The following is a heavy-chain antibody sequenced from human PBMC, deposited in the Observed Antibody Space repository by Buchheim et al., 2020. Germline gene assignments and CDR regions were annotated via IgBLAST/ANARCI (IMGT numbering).Heavy chain of an antibody. CDR3: ARDGNWNYQRGYYFDY. CDR1: GFTFSSYG. Sequence: VQLVESGGGVVQPGRSLRLSCAASGFTFSSYGMHWVRQAPGKGLEWVAVIWYDGSNKYYADSVKGRFTISRDNSKNTLFLQMNSLRAEDTAVYYCARDGNWNYQRGYYFDYWGQGTL. CDR2: IWYDGSNK. D-gene: IGHD1-7*01. J-gene: IGHJ4*02. V-gene: IGHV3-30*19.